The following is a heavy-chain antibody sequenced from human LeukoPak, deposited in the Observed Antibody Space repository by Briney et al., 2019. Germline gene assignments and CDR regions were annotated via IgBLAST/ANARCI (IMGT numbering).Heavy chain of an antibody. Sequence: GESLKISCKGSGYSFTSYWIGWVRQMPGKGLEWMGIIYPGDSDTRYSPSFQGQVTISADKSISTAYLQWSSLKASDTAMYYCARGKYCSSTNCYDGWLGSFDPWGQGTLVTVPS. D-gene: IGHD2-2*01. CDR2: IYPGDSDT. J-gene: IGHJ5*02. CDR1: GYSFTSYW. CDR3: ARGKYCSSTNCYDGWLGSFDP. V-gene: IGHV5-51*01.